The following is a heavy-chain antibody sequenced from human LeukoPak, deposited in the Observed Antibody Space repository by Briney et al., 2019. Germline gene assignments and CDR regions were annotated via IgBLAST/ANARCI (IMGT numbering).Heavy chain of an antibody. CDR2: INPSGGST. Sequence: APGQXLEWMGIINPSGGSTSYAQKFQGRVTMTRDTSTSTVYMELSSLRSEDTAVYYCARRLEMATRYTWGYWGQGTLVTVSS. D-gene: IGHD5-24*01. V-gene: IGHV1-46*01. CDR3: ARRLEMATRYTWGY. J-gene: IGHJ4*02.